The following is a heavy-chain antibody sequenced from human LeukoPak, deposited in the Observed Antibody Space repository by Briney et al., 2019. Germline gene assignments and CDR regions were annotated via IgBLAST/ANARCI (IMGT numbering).Heavy chain of an antibody. D-gene: IGHD6-19*01. V-gene: IGHV3-23*01. Sequence: GGSLRLSCAASGFTFSTYAMTWVRQAPGKGLEWVSTISGSGGSTYYADSVKGRFTISRDNSKNTVLLQMNSLRAEAAAVYYCAKVRRSSGPQYGMDVWGQGTTVTVSS. CDR1: GFTFSTYA. CDR3: AKVRRSSGPQYGMDV. J-gene: IGHJ6*02. CDR2: ISGSGGST.